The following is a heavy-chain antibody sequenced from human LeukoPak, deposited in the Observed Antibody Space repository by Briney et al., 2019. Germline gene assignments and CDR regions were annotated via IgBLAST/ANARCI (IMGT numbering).Heavy chain of an antibody. V-gene: IGHV4-4*07. CDR1: GGSISSYY. CDR3: ARRGSGYTEPDAFDI. J-gene: IGHJ3*02. Sequence: PSETLSLTCTVSGGSISSYYWSWIRQPAGKGLEWIGRIYTSGSTNYNPSLKSRVTMSVDTSKNQFSLKLSSVTAADTAVYYCARRGSGYTEPDAFDIWGQGTMVTVSS. D-gene: IGHD3-22*01. CDR2: IYTSGST.